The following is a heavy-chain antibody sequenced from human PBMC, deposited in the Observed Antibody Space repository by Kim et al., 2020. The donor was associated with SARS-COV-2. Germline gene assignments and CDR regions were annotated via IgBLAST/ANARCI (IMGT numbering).Heavy chain of an antibody. D-gene: IGHD6-19*01. CDR2: TYYSGNT. J-gene: IGHJ6*03. CDR1: GGSLSSSSYY. V-gene: IGHV4-39*01. CDR3: ARHQRYSSGWYFAFYYYYMDV. Sequence: SETLSLTCTVSGGSLSSSSYYWGWILQPPGKGLEWIGTTYYSGNTYYNPSLKSRVTISVDTSKNQFSLKLGSVTAADTAVYYCARHQRYSSGWYFAFYYYYMDVWGKGTTVTVSS.